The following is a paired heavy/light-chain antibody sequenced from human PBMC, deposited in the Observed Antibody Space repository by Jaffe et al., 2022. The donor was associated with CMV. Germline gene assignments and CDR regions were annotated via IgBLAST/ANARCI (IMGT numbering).Heavy chain of an antibody. CDR1: GYTFTDYY. CDR3: ARDRADAMIPATGADNWFDP. J-gene: IGHJ5*02. CDR2: INPNSGGA. Sequence: VQLVQSGAEVKKPGASVKVSCKASGYTFTDYYMHWVRQAPGQGLEWMGWINPNSGGANYAQKFQGRVTMTRDTSISTAYMEMSSLRSDDTAVYYCARDRADAMIPATGADNWFDPWGQGTLVTVSS. V-gene: IGHV1-2*02. D-gene: IGHD6-13*01.
Light chain of an antibody. V-gene: IGLV1-44*01. CDR1: SSNIGSNT. J-gene: IGLJ3*02. CDR2: SNN. CDR3: AAWDDSLNGSWV. Sequence: QSVLTQPPSASGTPGQRVTISCSGSSSNIGSNTVNWYQQLPGTAPKLLIYSNNQRPSGVPDRFSGSKSGTSASLAISGLQSEDEADYYCAAWDDSLNGSWVFGGGTKLTVL.